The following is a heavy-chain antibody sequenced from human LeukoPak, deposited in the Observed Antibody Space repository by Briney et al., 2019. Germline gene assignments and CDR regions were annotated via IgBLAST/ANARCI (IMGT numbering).Heavy chain of an antibody. D-gene: IGHD5-18*01. CDR1: GGSINSYD. CDR3: ARGGYSYGYGPYYYYMDV. Sequence: SETLSLTCTVSGGSINSYDWSWIRQPPGKGREGIGYIYYSGSTNYNASLKRRVTISVDTSKNQFSLKLSSVTAADTAVYYCARGGYSYGYGPYYYYMDVWGKGTTVTVSS. CDR2: IYYSGST. J-gene: IGHJ6*03. V-gene: IGHV4-59*13.